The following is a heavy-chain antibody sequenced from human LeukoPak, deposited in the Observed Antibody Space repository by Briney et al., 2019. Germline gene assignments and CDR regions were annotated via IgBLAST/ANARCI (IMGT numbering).Heavy chain of an antibody. CDR2: IWYDGSNK. D-gene: IGHD6-19*01. V-gene: IGHV3-33*01. CDR3: ARGAGIAVAAYVAFDI. J-gene: IGHJ3*02. CDR1: GFTFSNYG. Sequence: GGSLRLSCAASGFTFSNYGMHWVRQAPGKGLEWVAVIWYDGSNKYYVDSVKGRFTISRDNSKNTLYLQMNSLRAEDTAVYYCARGAGIAVAAYVAFDIWGQGTMVTVSS.